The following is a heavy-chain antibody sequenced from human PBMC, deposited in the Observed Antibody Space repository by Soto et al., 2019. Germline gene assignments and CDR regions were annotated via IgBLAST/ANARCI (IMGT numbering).Heavy chain of an antibody. J-gene: IGHJ6*02. Sequence: SETLSLTCAVSGGSSISSNWWSWVRQPPGKGLEWIGEIYHSGSTNYNPSLKSRVTISVDKSKNQFSLKLSSVTAADTAVYYCARSPDSSGYYPRWYYYGMDVWGQGTTVTVSS. CDR2: IYHSGST. V-gene: IGHV4-4*02. D-gene: IGHD3-22*01. CDR1: GGSSISSNW. CDR3: ARSPDSSGYYPRWYYYGMDV.